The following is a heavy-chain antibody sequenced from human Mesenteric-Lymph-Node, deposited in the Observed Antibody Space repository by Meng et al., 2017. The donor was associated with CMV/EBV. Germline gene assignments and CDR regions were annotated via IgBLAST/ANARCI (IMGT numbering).Heavy chain of an antibody. CDR2: ISSSATSGTSI. V-gene: IGHV3-48*04. CDR3: ARGRFGSSSGYFDC. J-gene: IGHJ4*02. CDR1: GFTFSSYW. Sequence: GESLKISCAASGFTFSSYWMSWVRQAPGKGLEWVSCISSSATSGTSIYYADSVKGRFTISRDYAKNSLYLQMNSLRAEDTATYYCARGRFGSSSGYFDCWGQGTLVTVSS. D-gene: IGHD6-6*01.